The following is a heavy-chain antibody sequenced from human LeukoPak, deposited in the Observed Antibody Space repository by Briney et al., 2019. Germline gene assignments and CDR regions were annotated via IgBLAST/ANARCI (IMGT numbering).Heavy chain of an antibody. CDR1: GGSISSTGHC. Sequence: SETLSLTCSVSGGSISSTGHCRGWIRQSPEKGLDWIGSIYSNGNTYYTLSVKSGVTMSVDMSKNQFSLKLTSMTAAEPAVYYCATSATVTTGYFDYWGQGPLVTVSS. CDR3: ATSATVTTGYFDY. J-gene: IGHJ4*02. D-gene: IGHD4-17*01. V-gene: IGHV4-39*07. CDR2: IYSNGNT.